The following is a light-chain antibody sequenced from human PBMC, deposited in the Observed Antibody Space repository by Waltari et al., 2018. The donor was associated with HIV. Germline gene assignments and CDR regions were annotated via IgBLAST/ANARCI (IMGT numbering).Light chain of an antibody. J-gene: IGLJ3*02. V-gene: IGLV8-61*01. CDR2: STN. Sequence: QTVVTQEPSFSVSPGGTVTLTCGLSSGSVSTSYYPSWYQQTPGQAPRTLNSSTNTRSSGVPDRFSGSILVNKAALTITGAQADDESDYYCVLYMGSGIWVFGGGTKLTVL. CDR1: SGSVSTSYY. CDR3: VLYMGSGIWV.